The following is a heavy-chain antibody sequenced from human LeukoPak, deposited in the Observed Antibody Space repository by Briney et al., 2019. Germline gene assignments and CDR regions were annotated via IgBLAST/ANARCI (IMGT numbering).Heavy chain of an antibody. Sequence: ASLKVSCKASGYTFSNYAINWVPQGPGQSLELKRGNIPIPLTPSYAEKFQGRGTITADESTSTAHMELSGLRSEDTAVYSCTRGSDYYYYYSMDVWGRGTTVIVA. CDR3: TRGSDYYYYYSMDV. V-gene: IGHV1-69*01. J-gene: IGHJ6*03. CDR2: NIPIPLTP. CDR1: GYTFSNYA.